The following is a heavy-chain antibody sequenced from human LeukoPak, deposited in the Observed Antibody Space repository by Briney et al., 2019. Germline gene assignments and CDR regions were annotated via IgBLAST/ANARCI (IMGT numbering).Heavy chain of an antibody. Sequence: SETLSLTCTVSGGSISSNYWWTWVRQPPGKGLEWIGEIHHSESTNFNPSLKSRVTISVDKSKNHFSLSLTSVSAADTAVYYCARGIPGYFGTSGYYYEYWGQGTLVTVSS. CDR3: ARGIPGYFGTSGYYYEY. CDR2: IHHSEST. D-gene: IGHD3-22*01. J-gene: IGHJ4*02. V-gene: IGHV4-4*02. CDR1: GGSISSNYW.